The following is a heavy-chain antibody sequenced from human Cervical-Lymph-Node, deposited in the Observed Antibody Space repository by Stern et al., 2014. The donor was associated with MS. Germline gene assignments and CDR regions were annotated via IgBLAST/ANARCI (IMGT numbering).Heavy chain of an antibody. CDR2: IWYDGSNK. D-gene: IGHD3-3*01. J-gene: IGHJ6*02. CDR1: GFTFSSYG. Sequence: MQLVESGGGVVQPGRSLRLSCAASGFTFSSYGMHWVRQAPGKGLEWVAVIWYDGSNKYYADSVKGRFTISRDNSKNTLYLQMNSLRAEDTAVYYCARVLGGVVRYYYGMDVWGQGTTVTVSS. V-gene: IGHV3-33*01. CDR3: ARVLGGVVRYYYGMDV.